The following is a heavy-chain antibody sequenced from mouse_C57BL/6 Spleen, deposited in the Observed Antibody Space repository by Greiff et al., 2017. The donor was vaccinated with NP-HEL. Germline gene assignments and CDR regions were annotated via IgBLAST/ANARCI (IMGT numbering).Heavy chain of an antibody. V-gene: IGHV1-64*01. Sequence: VQLQQPGAELVKPGASVKLSCKASGYTFTSYWMHWVKQRPGQGLEWIGMIHPNSGSTNYNEKFKSKATLTVDKSSSTAYMQLSSLTSEDSAVYYCARSTAQAKGYYAMDYWGQGTSVTVSS. D-gene: IGHD3-2*02. CDR3: ARSTAQAKGYYAMDY. CDR1: GYTFTSYW. J-gene: IGHJ4*01. CDR2: IHPNSGST.